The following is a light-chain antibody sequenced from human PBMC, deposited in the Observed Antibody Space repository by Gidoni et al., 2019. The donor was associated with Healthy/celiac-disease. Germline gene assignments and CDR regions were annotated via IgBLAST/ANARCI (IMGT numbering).Light chain of an antibody. J-gene: IGKJ2*01. CDR1: QSVSSN. CDR3: QQYNNWPQT. Sequence: EIVMTQSPATLSVSPGERATLSCRASQSVSSNLAWYQQKPGQAPRLLIYVASTRATGIPARFSGSGSGTEFTLTISSLQSEDFAVYYCQQYNNWPQTFXQXTKLEIK. CDR2: VAS. V-gene: IGKV3-15*01.